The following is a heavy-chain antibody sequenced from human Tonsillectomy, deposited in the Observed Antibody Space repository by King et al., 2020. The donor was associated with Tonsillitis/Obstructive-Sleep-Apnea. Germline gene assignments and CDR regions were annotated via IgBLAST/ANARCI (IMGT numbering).Heavy chain of an antibody. CDR1: GFTFDDYA. V-gene: IGHV3-9*01. D-gene: IGHD5-18*01. CDR3: AKDIGSTAMGPDY. Sequence: VQLVESGGGLVQPGRSLRLSCAASGFTFDDYAMHWVRQAPGKGLEWVSGISWNSASIGYADSVKGRFTISRDNAKNSLNLQMNSLRAEDTALYYCAKDIGSTAMGPDYWGQGTLVTVSS. J-gene: IGHJ4*02. CDR2: ISWNSASI.